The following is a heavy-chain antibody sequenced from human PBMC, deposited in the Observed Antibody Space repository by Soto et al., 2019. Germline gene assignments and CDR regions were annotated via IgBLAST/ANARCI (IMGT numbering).Heavy chain of an antibody. CDR2: SIPIFGTA. CDR1: GGTFSSYA. J-gene: IGHJ6*02. Sequence: QVQLVQSGAEVKKPGSSVKVSCKASGGTFSSYAISWVRQAPGQGLEWMGGSIPIFGTANYAQKFQGRVTITADESTSTAYMELSRLRSEDTAVYYCARFRITMVRGGVNCGMDVWGQGTTVTVSS. D-gene: IGHD3-10*01. CDR3: ARFRITMVRGGVNCGMDV. V-gene: IGHV1-69*12.